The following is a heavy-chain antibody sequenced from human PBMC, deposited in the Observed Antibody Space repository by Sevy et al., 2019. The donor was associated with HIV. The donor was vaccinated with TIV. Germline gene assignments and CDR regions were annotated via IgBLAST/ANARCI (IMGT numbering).Heavy chain of an antibody. D-gene: IGHD2-2*01. J-gene: IGHJ4*02. Sequence: GGSLRLSCAASGFTFSSYAMSWVRQAPGKGLEWVSTFSFGCGKINYADSVKGRFTISRDNSKNTLYLQMNSLRAEDTAVYYCARECCSKPHDYWGQGTLVTVSS. CDR1: GFTFSSYA. CDR2: FSFGCGKI. V-gene: IGHV3-23*01. CDR3: ARECCSKPHDY.